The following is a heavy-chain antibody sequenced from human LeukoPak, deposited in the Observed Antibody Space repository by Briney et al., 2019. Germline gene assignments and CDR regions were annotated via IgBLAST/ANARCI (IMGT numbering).Heavy chain of an antibody. J-gene: IGHJ6*02. CDR2: ILYDGSNK. D-gene: IGHD2-2*01. Sequence: PGRSLRLSCAASGFTFSNYGMHWVRQAPGKGLEWVAVILYDGSNKYYADSVKGRFTFSRDNSKNTLYLQMSSVRAEDTAVYYCAKEKGIYCSSIDCSPGMDVWGQGTTVTVSS. V-gene: IGHV3-30*18. CDR3: AKEKGIYCSSIDCSPGMDV. CDR1: GFTFSNYG.